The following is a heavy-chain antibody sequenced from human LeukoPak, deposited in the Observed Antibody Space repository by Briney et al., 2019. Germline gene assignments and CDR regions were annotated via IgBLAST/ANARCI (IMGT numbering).Heavy chain of an antibody. Sequence: SETLSLTCTVSGGSINGYSWSWIRQPPGKGLEWIGYIYDSGTTSYNPSLKSRVAMSVDTSKNNFSLRLTSVTAADTAVYYCARSRAYRDAFDIWGQGTMVTVSS. CDR3: ARSRAYRDAFDI. CDR1: GGSINGYS. V-gene: IGHV4-59*08. CDR2: IYDSGTT. J-gene: IGHJ3*02.